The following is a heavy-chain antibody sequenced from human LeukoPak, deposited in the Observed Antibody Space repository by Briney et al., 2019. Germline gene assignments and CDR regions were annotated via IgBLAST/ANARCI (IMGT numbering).Heavy chain of an antibody. D-gene: IGHD5-24*01. CDR1: GFTFSSYA. CDR2: ISGSGGST. J-gene: IGHJ4*02. V-gene: IGHV3-23*01. CDR3: AKERMTTTCFDY. Sequence: GGSLRLSCAASGFTFSSYAMSWVRQAPGKGLKWVSLISGSGGSTYYADSVKGRFTISRDNSKNTLFLQMDSLRDEDTAVYYCAKERMTTTCFDYWGQGTLVTVSS.